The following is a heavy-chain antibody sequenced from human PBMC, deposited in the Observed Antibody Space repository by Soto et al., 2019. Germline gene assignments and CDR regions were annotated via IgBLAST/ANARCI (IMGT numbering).Heavy chain of an antibody. D-gene: IGHD4-4*01. V-gene: IGHV4-59*11. CDR2: IHYSGNT. J-gene: IGHJ5*02. Sequence: SETLSLTCTVSGGSISNHYWSWIRQAPGKGLEWIGYIHYSGNTNYNPSLKSRVTISVDTSKNQFSLKLSSVTAADTAVYYCASSYDYSNYWFDPWGQGTLVTVSS. CDR1: GGSISNHY. CDR3: ASSYDYSNYWFDP.